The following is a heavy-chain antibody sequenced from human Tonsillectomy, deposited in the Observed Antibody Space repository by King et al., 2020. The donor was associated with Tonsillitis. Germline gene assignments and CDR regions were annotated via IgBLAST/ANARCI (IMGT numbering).Heavy chain of an antibody. J-gene: IGHJ5*02. Sequence: VQLVESGAEVKKPGASVTVSCEASGYTFSNYDIMWVRQATGQGLEWVGWMNPNSGNAGSAQMFQGRVTMTRSTSITTAYMELSGLRSEDTAVYYCTRAHGGDGRCDWFDPWGQGTLVTVSS. D-gene: IGHD2-21*01. CDR1: GYTFSNYD. CDR2: MNPNSGNA. CDR3: TRAHGGDGRCDWFDP. V-gene: IGHV1-8*01.